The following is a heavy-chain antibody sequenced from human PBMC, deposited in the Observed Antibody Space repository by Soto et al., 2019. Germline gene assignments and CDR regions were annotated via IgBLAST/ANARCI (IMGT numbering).Heavy chain of an antibody. D-gene: IGHD3-10*01. V-gene: IGHV3-23*01. Sequence: EVQLLESGGGLVQPGGSLRLSCAASGFTFNNYAMTWVRQAPGKGLEWVSAISGGGDTTSYADSVKGRFTVSRDGYKNTLYLRMSSLRAEDTALYYCAKGRGGSGSLTPRVDFWGKGTMVTVSS. J-gene: IGHJ4*02. CDR1: GFTFNNYA. CDR2: ISGGGDTT. CDR3: AKGRGGSGSLTPRVDF.